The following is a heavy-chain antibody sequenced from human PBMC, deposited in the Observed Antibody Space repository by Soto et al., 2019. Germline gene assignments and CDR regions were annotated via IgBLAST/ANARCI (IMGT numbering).Heavy chain of an antibody. CDR3: AGDPYYYGSAF. V-gene: IGHV3-11*01. J-gene: IGHJ4*02. Sequence: QVQLVESGGGLVEPGGSLRLSCAASGFRFSDHYMTWIRQAPGKGLEWVSKISSSGATMYYADSVKGRFTVSRDNAQNSLYLQMNGLRAEDTAVYCCAGDPYYYGSAFWGQGTLVTVSS. CDR1: GFRFSDHY. D-gene: IGHD3-10*01. CDR2: ISSSGATM.